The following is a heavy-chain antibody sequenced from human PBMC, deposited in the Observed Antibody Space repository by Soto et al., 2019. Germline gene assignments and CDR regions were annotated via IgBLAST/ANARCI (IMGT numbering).Heavy chain of an antibody. CDR1: GGSISSSNW. Sequence: QVQLQESGPGLVKPSGTLSLTCAVSGGSISSSNWWSWVRQPPGKGLEWIGEIYHSGSTNYNPSLKSRVTISVDKSKNQFSLKLSSVTAADTAVYYCARDLGYYDSSGYYGFDYWGQGTLVTVSS. J-gene: IGHJ4*02. D-gene: IGHD3-22*01. V-gene: IGHV4-4*02. CDR2: IYHSGST. CDR3: ARDLGYYDSSGYYGFDY.